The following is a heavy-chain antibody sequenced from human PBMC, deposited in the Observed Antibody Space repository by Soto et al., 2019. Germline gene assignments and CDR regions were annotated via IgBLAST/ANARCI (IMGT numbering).Heavy chain of an antibody. Sequence: EVQLLESGGGLAQPGESLGLSCAASGFAFPTYAMTWVRQIRGKGLEWVASISDSGSKTYYADPVEGRVTIYRDNSMNTVSLQMNNLRVDDSAVYYCVKKNGARDADLQYFFDSWGQGTLVTVSS. D-gene: IGHD2-8*01. V-gene: IGHV3-23*01. CDR3: VKKNGARDADLQYFFDS. CDR1: GFAFPTYA. J-gene: IGHJ4*02. CDR2: ISDSGSKT.